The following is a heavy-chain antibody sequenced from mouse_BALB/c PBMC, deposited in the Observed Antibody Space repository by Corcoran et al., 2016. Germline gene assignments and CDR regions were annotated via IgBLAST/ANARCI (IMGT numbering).Heavy chain of an antibody. V-gene: IGHV9-1*02. CDR2: INTYTGEP. CDR3: ASMDY. CDR1: GYTFTNYG. J-gene: IGHJ4*01. Sequence: QNLLVQSGPELKKPGETVKISCKASGYTFTNYGMKWVKQAPGKGLKWMGWINTYTGEPTYADDFKGRFAFSLETSASTAYLQINNLKNEDMATYFCASMDYWGQGTSVTVSS.